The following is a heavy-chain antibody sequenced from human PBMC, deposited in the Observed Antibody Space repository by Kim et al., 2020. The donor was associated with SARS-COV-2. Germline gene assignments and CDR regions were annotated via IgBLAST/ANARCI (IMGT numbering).Heavy chain of an antibody. CDR2: ISYDGSNK. J-gene: IGHJ4*02. Sequence: GGSLRHSCAASGFTFSSYAMHWVRQAPGKGLEWVAVISYDGSNKYYADSVKGRFTISRDNSKNTLYLQMNSLRAEDTAVYYCARDGVYSSSWPEYYFDYWGQGTLVTVSS. V-gene: IGHV3-30*04. CDR3: ARDGVYSSSWPEYYFDY. D-gene: IGHD6-13*01. CDR1: GFTFSSYA.